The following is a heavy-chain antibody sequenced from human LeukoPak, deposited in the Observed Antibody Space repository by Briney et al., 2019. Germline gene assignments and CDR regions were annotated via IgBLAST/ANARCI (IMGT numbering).Heavy chain of an antibody. CDR1: GGTFSSYA. CDR2: INPNSGGT. D-gene: IGHD3-3*01. CDR3: ARDSGETGFWSGSYFDY. V-gene: IGHV1-2*02. J-gene: IGHJ4*02. Sequence: GASVKVSCKASGGTFSSYAISWVRQAPGQGLEWMGSINPNSGGTNYAQKFQGRVTMTRDTSISTAYMELSRLRSDDTAVYYCARDSGETGFWSGSYFDYWGQGTLVTVSS.